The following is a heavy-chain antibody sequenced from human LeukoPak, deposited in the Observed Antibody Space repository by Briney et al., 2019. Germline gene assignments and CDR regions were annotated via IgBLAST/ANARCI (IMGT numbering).Heavy chain of an antibody. CDR3: ARDLPLPGTVRSGRYFDL. D-gene: IGHD2-15*01. J-gene: IGHJ2*01. CDR1: GGSITGYY. CDR2: IHYTGAT. V-gene: IGHV4-34*01. Sequence: PSETLSLTCAVYGGSITGYYWSWIRQTPGRGLEWVGEIHYTGATSYNPSLKSRATISTDTSKNQFSLRLSSVTAADTAVYYCARDLPLPGTVRSGRYFDLWGRGTLVTVSS.